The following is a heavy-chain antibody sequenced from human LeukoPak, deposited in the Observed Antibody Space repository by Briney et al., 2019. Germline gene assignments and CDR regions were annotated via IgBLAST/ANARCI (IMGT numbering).Heavy chain of an antibody. D-gene: IGHD3-3*01. CDR1: GGSFSGYY. CDR2: INHSGST. V-gene: IGHV4-34*01. J-gene: IGHJ4*02. Sequence: PSETLSLTCAVYGGSFSGYYWSWIRQPPGKGLGWIGEINHSGSTNYNPSLKSRVTISVDTSKNQFSLKLSSVTAADTAVYYCARGSIFGVVIIRRRGFDYWGQGTLVTVSS. CDR3: ARGSIFGVVIIRRRGFDY.